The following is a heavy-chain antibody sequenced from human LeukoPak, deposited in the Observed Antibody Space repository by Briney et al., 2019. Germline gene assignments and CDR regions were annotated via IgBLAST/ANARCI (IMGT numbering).Heavy chain of an antibody. Sequence: GGSLRLSCAASGFTFSSYWMSWVRQAPGKGLEWVANIKQDGSEKYYVDSVKGRFTISRGNAKNSLYLQMNSLRAEDTAVYYCAREGTDYPRRVGFDYWGQGTLVTVSS. CDR3: AREGTDYPRRVGFDY. V-gene: IGHV3-7*01. D-gene: IGHD4-11*01. CDR2: IKQDGSEK. CDR1: GFTFSSYW. J-gene: IGHJ4*02.